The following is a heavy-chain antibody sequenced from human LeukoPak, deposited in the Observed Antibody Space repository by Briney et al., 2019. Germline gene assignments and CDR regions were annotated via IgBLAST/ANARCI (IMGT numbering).Heavy chain of an antibody. J-gene: IGHJ5*02. D-gene: IGHD6-13*01. CDR3: ARSSSWDNWFDP. V-gene: IGHV4-31*03. Sequence: PSETLSLTCTVSGGSISSGGYYWSWIRQHPGKGLEWIGYIYYSGSTYYNPSLKSRVTISVGTSKNQFSLKLSSVTAADTAVYYCARSSSWDNWFDPWGQGTLVTVSS. CDR1: GGSISSGGYY. CDR2: IYYSGST.